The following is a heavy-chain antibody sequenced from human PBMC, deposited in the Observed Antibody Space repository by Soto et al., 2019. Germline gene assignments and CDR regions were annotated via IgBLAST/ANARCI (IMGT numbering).Heavy chain of an antibody. D-gene: IGHD2-15*01. CDR3: ARLNGCSGGSCYSSGWGNSYYYYYGMDV. CDR2: IDPSDSYT. V-gene: IGHV5-10-1*01. CDR1: GYSFTSYW. Sequence: GASLKISCKGSGYSFTSYWISWVRQMPGKGLEWMGRIDPSDSYTNYSPSFQGHVNISADKSISTAYLQWSSLKASDTAMYYCARLNGCSGGSCYSSGWGNSYYYYYGMDVWGQGTTVTVSS. J-gene: IGHJ6*02.